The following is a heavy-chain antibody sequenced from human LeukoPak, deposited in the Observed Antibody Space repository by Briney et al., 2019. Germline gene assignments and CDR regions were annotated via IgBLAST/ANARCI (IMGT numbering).Heavy chain of an antibody. CDR2: IYTSGST. CDR1: GGSISSYY. V-gene: IGHV4-4*09. CDR3: ARHEGRGNYVAFDI. Sequence: SETLSLTCTVSGGSISSYYWSWIRQPPGKRLEWIGYIYTSGSTNYSPSLKSRVTISVDTSKNQFSLKLSSVTAADTAVYYYARHEGRGNYVAFDIWGQGTVVTVSS. J-gene: IGHJ3*02. D-gene: IGHD1-7*01.